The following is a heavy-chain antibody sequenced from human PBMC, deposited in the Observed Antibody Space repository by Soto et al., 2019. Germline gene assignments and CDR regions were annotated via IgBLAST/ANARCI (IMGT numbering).Heavy chain of an antibody. CDR3: VRVTGAERH. J-gene: IGHJ4*02. CDR2: IYNHGQI. CDR1: GFIVSRSH. V-gene: IGHV3-53*01. D-gene: IGHD7-27*01. Sequence: GGGLTQPGGSLRLSCVVSGFIVSRSHMMWVRQAPGKGLEGVSVIYNHGQINYVDPVKGRFTIARDNSKNTIYLQMNSLKVEDTAVYYCVRVTGAERHWGQGALVTVSS.